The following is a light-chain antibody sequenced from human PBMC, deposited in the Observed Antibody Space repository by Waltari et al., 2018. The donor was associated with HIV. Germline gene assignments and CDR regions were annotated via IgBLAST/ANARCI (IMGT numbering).Light chain of an antibody. J-gene: IGLJ3*02. Sequence: FMLTQPHSVSESPGKTVTISCTRTSGSIASNYVQWYQRRPGSSPTTVIYEDNRRPSGVPDRFSGSIDSSSNSASLTISGLRTEDEADYYCQFYDRNNQVFGGGTKLTVL. V-gene: IGLV6-57*01. CDR2: EDN. CDR3: QFYDRNNQV. CDR1: SGSIASNY.